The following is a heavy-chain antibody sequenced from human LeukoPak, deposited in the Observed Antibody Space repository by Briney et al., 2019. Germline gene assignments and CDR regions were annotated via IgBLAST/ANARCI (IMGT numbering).Heavy chain of an antibody. V-gene: IGHV4-38-2*02. J-gene: IGHJ4*02. D-gene: IGHD1-14*01. CDR3: ARDPGITSGY. CDR1: GYSISSGYY. Sequence: PSETLSLTCTVSGYSISSGYYWSWIRQPPGKGLEWIGYIYHSGSTYYNPSLKSRVTISVDRSKNQFSLKLSSVTAADTAVYYCARDPGITSGYWGQGTLVTVSS. CDR2: IYHSGST.